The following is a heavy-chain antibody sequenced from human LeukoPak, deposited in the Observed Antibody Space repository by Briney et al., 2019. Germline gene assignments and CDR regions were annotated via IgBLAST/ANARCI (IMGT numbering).Heavy chain of an antibody. V-gene: IGHV3-74*01. CDR2: INSDGSST. D-gene: IGHD3-10*02. CDR3: ARGSTVFVYGMDV. CDR1: GFTFSSYW. J-gene: IGHJ6*02. Sequence: SGGSLRLSCAASGFTFSSYWMHWVRQAPGKGPVWVSRINSDGSSTSYGDSVKGRLTISIDNTKKTLYLQMNSLRAEDTAVYYCARGSTVFVYGMDVWGQGTTVTVSS.